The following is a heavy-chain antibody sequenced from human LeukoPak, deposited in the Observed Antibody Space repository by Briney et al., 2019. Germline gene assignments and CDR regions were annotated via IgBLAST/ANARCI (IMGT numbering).Heavy chain of an antibody. CDR2: ISGSGGST. Sequence: PGGSLRLSCAASGFTFSSYAMSWVRQAPGKGLEWVSAISGSGGSTYYADSVKGRFTISRDNSKNTLYLQMNSLRAEDTAVYYCAKLPHSSGWYGWFDPWGQGTLVTVSS. CDR3: AKLPHSSGWYGWFDP. CDR1: GFTFSSYA. V-gene: IGHV3-23*01. J-gene: IGHJ5*02. D-gene: IGHD6-19*01.